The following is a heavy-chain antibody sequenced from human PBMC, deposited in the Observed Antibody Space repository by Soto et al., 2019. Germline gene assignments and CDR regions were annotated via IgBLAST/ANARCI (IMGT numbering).Heavy chain of an antibody. CDR2: ISYDGSNK. CDR3: AKDLYRMGVVVITPVN. D-gene: IGHD3-22*01. J-gene: IGHJ4*02. CDR1: GFTFSSYG. Sequence: GESLKISCAASGFTFSSYGMHWVRQAPGKGLEWVAVISYDGSNKYYADSVKGRFTISRDNSKNTLYLQMNSLRAEDTAVYYCAKDLYRMGVVVITPVNCGQGTLVTVSS. V-gene: IGHV3-30*18.